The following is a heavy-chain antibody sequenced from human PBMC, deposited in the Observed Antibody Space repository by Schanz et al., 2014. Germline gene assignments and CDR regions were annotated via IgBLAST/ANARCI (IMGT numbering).Heavy chain of an antibody. V-gene: IGHV3-30*04. CDR3: ARRPQLQCFDY. CDR2: ISYDGTNK. CDR1: GFTFSSYT. D-gene: IGHD4-4*01. Sequence: QVQLVESGGGVFQPGRSLRLSCAASGFTFSSYTMHWVRQAPGTGLEWVAVISYDGTNKYYADSVKGRFTISRDNSKNTLYLQMNSLRAEDTAVYYCARRPQLQCFDYWGQGTLVTVSS. J-gene: IGHJ4*02.